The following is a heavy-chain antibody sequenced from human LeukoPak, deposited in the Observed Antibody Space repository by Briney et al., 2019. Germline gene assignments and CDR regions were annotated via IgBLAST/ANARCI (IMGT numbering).Heavy chain of an antibody. CDR3: ARDLHYAFDI. CDR2: IGAIGSSTI. J-gene: IGHJ3*02. V-gene: IGHV3-48*01. CDR1: GFTFSSYS. Sequence: GGSLRLSCAASGFTFSSYSMNWVRQAPGKGLEWVSYIGAIGSSTISYADSVMGRFTISRDNAKNSVFLQMNSLRAEDTAVYYCARDLHYAFDIWGQGTMVTVSS.